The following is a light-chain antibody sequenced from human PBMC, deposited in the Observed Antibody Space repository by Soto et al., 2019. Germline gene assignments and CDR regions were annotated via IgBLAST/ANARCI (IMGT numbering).Light chain of an antibody. CDR3: HQYNSWPPGT. CDR1: QSVSSSY. V-gene: IGKV3-20*01. Sequence: IVLTQSPGTLSLSPGERATLSCRASQSVSSSYLAWYQQKPGQAPRLLLYDASNRATGIPARFSGSGSGTDFTLTISSLQSEDFALYYCHQYNSWPPGTFGQGTNVYIK. J-gene: IGKJ2*01. CDR2: DAS.